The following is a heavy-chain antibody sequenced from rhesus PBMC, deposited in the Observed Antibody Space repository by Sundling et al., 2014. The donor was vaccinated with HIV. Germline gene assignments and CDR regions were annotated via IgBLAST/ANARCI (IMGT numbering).Heavy chain of an antibody. CDR2: IDGNIAGT. CDR1: GASISSNY. V-gene: IGHV4-81*01. J-gene: IGHJ4*01. D-gene: IGHD3-34*01. Sequence: QVQLQESGPGLVKPSETLPLTCAVSGASISSNYWSWIRQAPGKGLEWIGNIDGNIAGTNYNPSLKSRVTISRDTSKNQFSLKVTSVTAADTAVYYCAILGGPKFDSWGQGVLVTVSS. CDR3: AILGGPKFDS.